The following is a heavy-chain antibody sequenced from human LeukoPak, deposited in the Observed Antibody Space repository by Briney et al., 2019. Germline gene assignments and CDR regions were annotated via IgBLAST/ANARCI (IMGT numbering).Heavy chain of an antibody. CDR2: ITYSNTTV. CDR3: ARAHKDYGVNDAFDI. Sequence: GGSLRLSCAASGFTFSDYYMSWIRQSPGKGLEWVSYITYSNTTVYYADSVKGRFTISRDNARNSLYLQMNSLRAEDTAVYYCARAHKDYGVNDAFDIWGQGTMVTVSS. V-gene: IGHV3-11*01. CDR1: GFTFSDYY. D-gene: IGHD4-17*01. J-gene: IGHJ3*02.